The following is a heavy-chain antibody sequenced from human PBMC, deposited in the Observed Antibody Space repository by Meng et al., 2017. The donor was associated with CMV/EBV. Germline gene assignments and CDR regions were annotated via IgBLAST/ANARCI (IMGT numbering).Heavy chain of an antibody. CDR2: ISSSSSTI. D-gene: IGHD3-3*01. CDR3: ARDGPVLRFLEWLSPFDY. CDR1: GFTFSSYS. V-gene: IGHV3-48*04. J-gene: IGHJ4*02. Sequence: GESLKISCAASGFTFSSYSMNWVRQAPGKGLEWVSSISSSSSTIYYADSVKGRFTISRDNAKNSLYLQMNSLRAEDTAVYYCARDGPVLRFLEWLSPFDYWGQGTLVTVSS.